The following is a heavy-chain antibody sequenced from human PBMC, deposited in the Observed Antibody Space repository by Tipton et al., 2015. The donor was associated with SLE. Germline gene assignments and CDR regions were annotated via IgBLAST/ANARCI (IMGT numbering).Heavy chain of an antibody. CDR3: AMANGLRRFGEVPTLDY. CDR1: GFTFSSYG. Sequence: GSLRLSCAASGFTFSSYGMHWVRQAPGKGLEWVAFIRYDGSNKYYADSVKGRFTISRDNSKNTLYLQMNSLRAEDTGVYYCAMANGLRRFGEVPTLDYWGQGTLGTVSS. J-gene: IGHJ4*02. CDR2: IRYDGSNK. V-gene: IGHV3-30*02. D-gene: IGHD3-10*01.